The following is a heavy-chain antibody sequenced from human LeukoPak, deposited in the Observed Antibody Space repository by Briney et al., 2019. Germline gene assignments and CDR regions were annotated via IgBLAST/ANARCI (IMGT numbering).Heavy chain of an antibody. Sequence: GESLRISCKGSGYSFTSSWISWVRQIPGKGLEWTGRIDPSDSYTNYSPSFQGHVTISDDKSISTAYLQWSSLKASDTAMYYCARHRGGDYGLDAFDIWGQGTMVTVSS. CDR1: GYSFTSSW. CDR2: IDPSDSYT. J-gene: IGHJ3*02. V-gene: IGHV5-10-1*01. D-gene: IGHD4-17*01. CDR3: ARHRGGDYGLDAFDI.